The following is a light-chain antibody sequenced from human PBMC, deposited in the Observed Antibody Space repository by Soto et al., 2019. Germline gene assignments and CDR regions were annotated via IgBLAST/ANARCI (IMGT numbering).Light chain of an antibody. V-gene: IGLV2-14*03. J-gene: IGLJ1*01. CDR2: DVS. CDR3: SSYTSSSTDV. CDR1: SSDIGSYNS. Sequence: QSALTQPASVSGSPGQSVTISCTGTSSDIGSYNSVCWHQQHPGRAPKLMIYDVSSRASGIPERFSASKSGNTASLTISGLQAGDEADYFFSSYTSSSTDVFGTGTKLAVL.